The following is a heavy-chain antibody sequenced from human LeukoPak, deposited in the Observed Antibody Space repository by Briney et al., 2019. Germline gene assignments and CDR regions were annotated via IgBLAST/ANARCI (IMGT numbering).Heavy chain of an antibody. V-gene: IGHV3-30*02. CDR1: GFTFSSYG. J-gene: IGHJ4*02. CDR2: IRYDGSNK. Sequence: GGSLRLSWAASGFTFSSYGMHWVRQAPGKGLEWVAFIRYDGSNKYYADSVKGRFTISRDNSKNTLYLQMNSLRAEDTAVYYCAMDLRFLEWLSDYWGQGTLVTVSS. CDR3: AMDLRFLEWLSDY. D-gene: IGHD3-3*01.